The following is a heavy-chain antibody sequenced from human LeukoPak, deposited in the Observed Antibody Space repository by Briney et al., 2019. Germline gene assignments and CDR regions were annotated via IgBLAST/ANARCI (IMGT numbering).Heavy chain of an antibody. V-gene: IGHV3-13*01. D-gene: IGHD3-10*01. CDR1: GFTFSSYD. J-gene: IGHJ2*01. CDR2: IGTAGDT. CDR3: ARGKLVRAGYFDL. Sequence: GGSLRLSCAASGFTFSSYDMHWVRQATGKGLEWVSGIGTAGDTYYRDSVKGRFTISRENARNSLYLQMNSLRAGDTAVYYCARGKLVRAGYFDLWGRGTLVTVSS.